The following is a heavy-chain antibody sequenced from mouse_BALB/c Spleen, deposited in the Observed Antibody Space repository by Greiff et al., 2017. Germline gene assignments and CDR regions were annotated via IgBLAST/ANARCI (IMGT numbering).Heavy chain of an antibody. CDR1: GYTFTSYY. D-gene: IGHD2-4*01. CDR3: TMITTFGYFDV. J-gene: IGHJ1*01. Sequence: QVQLQQSGAELVKPGASVKLSCKASGYTFTSYYMYWVKQRPGQGLEWIGEINPSNGGTNFNEKFKSKATLTVDKSSSTAYMQLSSLTSEDSAVYYCTMITTFGYFDVWGAGTTVTVSS. CDR2: INPSNGGT. V-gene: IGHV1S81*02.